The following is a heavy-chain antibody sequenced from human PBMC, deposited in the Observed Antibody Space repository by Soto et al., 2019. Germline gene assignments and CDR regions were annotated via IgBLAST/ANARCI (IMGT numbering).Heavy chain of an antibody. CDR2: ISYDGSNK. CDR3: AKVSLAVAGIWSYYYYGMDV. CDR1: GFTFSSYG. V-gene: IGHV3-30*18. Sequence: GGSLRLSCAASGFTFSSYGMHWVRQAPGKGLEWVAVISYDGSNKYYADSVKGRFTISRDNSKNTLYLQMNSLRAEDTAVYYCAKVSLAVAGIWSYYYYGMDVWGQGTTVTVSS. J-gene: IGHJ6*02. D-gene: IGHD6-19*01.